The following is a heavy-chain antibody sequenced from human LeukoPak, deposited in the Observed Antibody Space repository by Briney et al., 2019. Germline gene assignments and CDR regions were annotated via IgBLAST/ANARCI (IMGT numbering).Heavy chain of an antibody. V-gene: IGHV1-69*13. CDR2: IIPIFGTA. CDR1: GGTFSSYA. J-gene: IGHJ3*02. Sequence: ASVKVSCKASGGTFSSYAISWVRQAPGQGLEWMGGIIPIFGTANYAQKFQGRVTITADESTSTAYMELSSLRSEDTAVYYCARDSNPNDGQVFYDAFDIWGQGTMVTVSS. D-gene: IGHD5/OR15-5a*01. CDR3: ARDSNPNDGQVFYDAFDI.